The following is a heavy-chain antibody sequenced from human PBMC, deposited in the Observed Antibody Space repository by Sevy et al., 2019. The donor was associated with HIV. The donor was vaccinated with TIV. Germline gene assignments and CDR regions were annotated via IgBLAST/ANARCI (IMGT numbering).Heavy chain of an antibody. CDR1: GFTFSSYW. J-gene: IGHJ3*02. Sequence: GGSLRLSCAASGFTFSSYWMHWVRQAPGKGLVWVSRINSDGSSTSYADSVKGRFTISRDNAKNTLYLQMNSLRAEDTTVYYCARDHDSSGDAFDIWGQGTMVTVSS. CDR3: ARDHDSSGDAFDI. V-gene: IGHV3-74*01. CDR2: INSDGSST. D-gene: IGHD3-22*01.